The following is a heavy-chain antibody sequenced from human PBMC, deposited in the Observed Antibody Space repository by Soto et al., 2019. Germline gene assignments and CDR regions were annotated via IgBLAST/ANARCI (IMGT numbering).Heavy chain of an antibody. CDR2: ISYDGSER. D-gene: IGHD6-6*01. CDR1: GFNFSLSA. J-gene: IGHJ4*02. CDR3: VKDDHSSSSAIFDY. V-gene: IGHV3-30*18. Sequence: GGSLRLSCNTSGFNFSLSAMHWVRQAPGKGLVWVAAISYDGSERSYADFMRGQFTISRDNSRKTLILEMSRLRPEDTGIYYCVKDDHSSSSAIFDYWGQGTLVTVSS.